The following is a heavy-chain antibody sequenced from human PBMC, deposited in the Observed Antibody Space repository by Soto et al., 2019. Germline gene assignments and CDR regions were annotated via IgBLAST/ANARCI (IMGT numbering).Heavy chain of an antibody. CDR1: GFTFSSYA. J-gene: IGHJ4*02. CDR2: ISGSGGST. CDR3: AKLSSGYPLDY. D-gene: IGHD3-22*01. V-gene: IGHV3-23*01. Sequence: GGSLRLSCAASGFTFSSYALSWVRQAPGKGLEWVSAISGSGGSTYYADSVKGRFTISRDNSKNTLYLQINSLRAEDTAVYYCAKLSSGYPLDYWGQGTQVTVSS.